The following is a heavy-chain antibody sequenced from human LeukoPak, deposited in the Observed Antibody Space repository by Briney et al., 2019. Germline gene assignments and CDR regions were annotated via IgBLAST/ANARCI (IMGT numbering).Heavy chain of an antibody. CDR3: TRSDDYGASGDY. Sequence: GGSLRLSCAASGLTFSTYAMTWVRQAPGKGLEWVAVISYDGNKYYADSVKGRFTISRDNSKNTLYLQMNSLGAEDTAVYYCTRSDDYGASGDYWGQGTLVTVSS. CDR2: ISYDGNK. CDR1: GLTFSTYA. V-gene: IGHV3-30*03. D-gene: IGHD4-17*01. J-gene: IGHJ4*02.